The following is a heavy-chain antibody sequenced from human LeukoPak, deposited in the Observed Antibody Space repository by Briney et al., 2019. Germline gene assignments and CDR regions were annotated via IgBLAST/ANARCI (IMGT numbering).Heavy chain of an antibody. Sequence: ASVKVSCKASGYTFTGYYMHWVRQAPGQGLEWMGWINPNSGGTNYAQKFQGRVTMTRDTSISTAYMELSRLRSDDTAVYYCARSDTMIVVVITTTLNDAFDIWGQGTMVTVSS. J-gene: IGHJ3*02. CDR3: ARSDTMIVVVITTTLNDAFDI. D-gene: IGHD3-22*01. CDR1: GYTFTGYY. CDR2: INPNSGGT. V-gene: IGHV1-2*02.